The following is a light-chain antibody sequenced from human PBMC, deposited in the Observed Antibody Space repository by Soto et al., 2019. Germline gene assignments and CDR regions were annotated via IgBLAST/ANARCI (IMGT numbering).Light chain of an antibody. CDR2: AAS. Sequence: DIQMTQSPSSLSASVLGRFTITCRASQSIARDLNWYQQKSGKAPKFLIYAASSLQNGVPSRFSGRGSGTDFTLTISSLQPEDSATYFCQQSYSTPPWTFGQGTKVDIK. J-gene: IGKJ1*01. CDR3: QQSYSTPPWT. CDR1: QSIARD. V-gene: IGKV1-39*01.